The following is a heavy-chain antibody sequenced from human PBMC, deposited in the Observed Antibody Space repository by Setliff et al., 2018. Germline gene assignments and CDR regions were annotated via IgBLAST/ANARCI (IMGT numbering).Heavy chain of an antibody. D-gene: IGHD6-13*01. J-gene: IGHJ6*02. CDR3: ARSAGYSSSWYNYYYGMDV. CDR2: IYHSGST. Sequence: ETLSLTCAVSGYSISSGYYWGWIRQPPGKGLEWIGSIYHSGSTYYNPSLKSRVTISVDTSKNQFSLKLSSVTAADTAVYYCARSAGYSSSWYNYYYGMDVWGQGTTVTVSS. CDR1: GYSISSGYY. V-gene: IGHV4-38-2*01.